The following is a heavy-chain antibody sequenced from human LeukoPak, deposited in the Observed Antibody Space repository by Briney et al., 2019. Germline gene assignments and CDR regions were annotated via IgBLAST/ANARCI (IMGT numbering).Heavy chain of an antibody. CDR3: ARLSRDGYNYPVYAWSPEKAYYFEY. CDR1: GGSFSGYY. D-gene: IGHD5-24*01. Sequence: SETLSLTCAVYGGSFSGYYWSWIRQPPGKGLEWIGEINHSGSTNYNPSRKSRVTISVDTSKTQFPLKLSSVTAADTAVYYCARLSRDGYNYPVYAWSPEKAYYFEYWGHGTLVTVSS. CDR2: INHSGST. V-gene: IGHV4-34*01. J-gene: IGHJ4*01.